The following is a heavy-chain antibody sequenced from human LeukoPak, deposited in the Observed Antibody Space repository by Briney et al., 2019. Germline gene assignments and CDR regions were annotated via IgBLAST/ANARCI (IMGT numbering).Heavy chain of an antibody. CDR1: GYTFTSYG. CDR3: ARVPGDNWNDDVGLHWFDP. V-gene: IGHV1-18*04. J-gene: IGHJ5*02. D-gene: IGHD1-1*01. CDR2: ISAYNGNT. Sequence: GASVKVSCKASGYTFTSYGISWARQAPGQGLEWMGWISAYNGNTNYAQKLQGRVTMTTDTSTSTAYMELRSLRSDDTAVYYCARVPGDNWNDDVGLHWFDPWGQGTLVTVSS.